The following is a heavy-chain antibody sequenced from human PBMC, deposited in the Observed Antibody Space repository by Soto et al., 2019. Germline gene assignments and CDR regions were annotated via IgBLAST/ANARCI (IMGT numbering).Heavy chain of an antibody. Sequence: QVQLVESGGGVVQTGRSLRLSCAAYGFTFSRNGMHWVRQAPGKGLEWVGVISYDGSNKYHADSVKGRFTISRDNSKNTLYLQMNSLRAEDTAVYYCAKDRVESGLGEVDYWGQGTLVTVSS. J-gene: IGHJ4*02. V-gene: IGHV3-30*18. CDR1: GFTFSRNG. CDR2: ISYDGSNK. D-gene: IGHD3-16*01. CDR3: AKDRVESGLGEVDY.